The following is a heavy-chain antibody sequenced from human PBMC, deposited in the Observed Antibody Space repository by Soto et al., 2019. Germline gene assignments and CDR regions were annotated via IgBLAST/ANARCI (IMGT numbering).Heavy chain of an antibody. CDR2: IRSKGYNYAT. CDR3: SRLVV. V-gene: IGHV3-73*01. CDR1: GFNFSGSV. J-gene: IGHJ4*02. Sequence: HPGGSLRLSCAASGFNFSGSVIHWVRQASGKGLEWVGRIRSKGYNYATAYAASVEGRFTVSRDDSKNTAYLQMNSLKSEDTAVYYCSRLVVWGQGSMVTVYS. D-gene: IGHD2-15*01.